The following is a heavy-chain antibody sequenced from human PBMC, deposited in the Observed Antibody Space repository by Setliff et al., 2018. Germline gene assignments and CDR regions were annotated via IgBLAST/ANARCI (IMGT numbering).Heavy chain of an antibody. V-gene: IGHV4-39*01. D-gene: IGHD2-2*01. Sequence: SETLSLTCTVSGGSISSGVYYWGWIRQPPGKGLEWIGRIYHGGKTYYDTSLESRLTISVDTSKNQFSLKLRSVTAADTAVYYCARGGYCSSTSCYGWFDPWGQGTLVTVSS. CDR3: ARGGYCSSTSCYGWFDP. CDR1: GGSISSGVYY. CDR2: IYHGGKT. J-gene: IGHJ5*02.